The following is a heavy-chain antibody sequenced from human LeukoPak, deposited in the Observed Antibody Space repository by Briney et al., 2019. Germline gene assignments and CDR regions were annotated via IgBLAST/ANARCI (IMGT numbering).Heavy chain of an antibody. CDR1: GGSISSYY. Sequence: SETLSLTCTVSGGSISSYYWSWIRQPAGKGLEWIGRIYTSGSTNYNPSLKSRVTMSVDTSKNQFSLKLSSVTAADTAVYYCAREGMKVGATPTRFDYWGQGTLVTVSS. CDR3: AREGMKVGATPTRFDY. CDR2: IYTSGST. J-gene: IGHJ4*02. V-gene: IGHV4-4*07. D-gene: IGHD1-26*01.